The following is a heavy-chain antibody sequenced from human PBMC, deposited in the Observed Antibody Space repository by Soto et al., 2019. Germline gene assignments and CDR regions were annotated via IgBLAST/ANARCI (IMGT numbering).Heavy chain of an antibody. CDR1: GFSLSTSGVG. CDR3: AHKGYGDYPLDY. CDR2: IYWDDNK. V-gene: IGHV2-5*02. D-gene: IGHD4-17*01. J-gene: IGHJ4*02. Sequence: QITLKESGPTLVKPTQTLTLTCTFSGFSLSTSGVGVGWIRQPPGKALEWLAVIYWDDNKHSSPSLKSRLTISTDTAKNQVVLTMTNMDPVDTATYYCAHKGYGDYPLDYWGQGTLVTVSS.